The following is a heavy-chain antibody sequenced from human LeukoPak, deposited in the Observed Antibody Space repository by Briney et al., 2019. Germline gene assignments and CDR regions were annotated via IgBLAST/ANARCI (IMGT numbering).Heavy chain of an antibody. CDR1: GYTFTSYA. CDR2: INTNTGNP. Sequence: ASVKVSCKASGYTFTSYAMNWVREAPGQGLEWMGWINTNTGNPTYAQGFTGRFVFSLDTSVSTAYLQISSLKAEDTAVYYCAKEGYSSSWYGYYYYYGMDVWAKGPRSPSP. V-gene: IGHV7-4-1*02. D-gene: IGHD6-13*01. J-gene: IGHJ6*02. CDR3: AKEGYSSSWYGYYYYYGMDV.